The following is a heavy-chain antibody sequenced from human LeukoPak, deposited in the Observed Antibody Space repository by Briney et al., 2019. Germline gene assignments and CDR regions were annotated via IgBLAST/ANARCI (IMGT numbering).Heavy chain of an antibody. CDR2: ISGYNGET. J-gene: IGHJ6*03. Sequence: ASVKVSCKASGHTFTSSGISWVRQAPGQGLEWMGWISGYNGETNYVQKFLGRVTMTIDSSTSTAYMELRSLRSDDTAVYYCAREEGGNYYYMDVWGKGTTVTVSS. CDR3: AREEGGNYYYMDV. D-gene: IGHD3-16*01. V-gene: IGHV1-18*01. CDR1: GHTFTSSG.